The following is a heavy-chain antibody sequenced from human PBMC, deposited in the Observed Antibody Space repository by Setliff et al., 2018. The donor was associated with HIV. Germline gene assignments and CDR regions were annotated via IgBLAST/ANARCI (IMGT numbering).Heavy chain of an antibody. Sequence: KASETLSLTCTVSGGSIRTGAYYWGWIRQPPGKGLEWIGSIYYDGRTFYKPSLKSRLTISVDTSKNQFSLGLNSVTAADTAVYFCARGGAVSADFDSWGQGTLVTVSS. V-gene: IGHV4-39*07. CDR3: ARGGAVSADFDS. J-gene: IGHJ5*01. CDR2: IYYDGRT. CDR1: GGSIRTGAYY. D-gene: IGHD3-16*01.